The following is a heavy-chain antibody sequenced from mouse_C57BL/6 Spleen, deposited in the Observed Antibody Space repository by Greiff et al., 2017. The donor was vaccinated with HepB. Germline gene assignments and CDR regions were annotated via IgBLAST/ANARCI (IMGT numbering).Heavy chain of an antibody. CDR1: GYTFTSYW. CDR3: ASDYGHYYAMDY. CDR2: IDPSDSET. D-gene: IGHD1-1*02. V-gene: IGHV1-52*01. Sequence: VQLQQPGAELVRPGSSVKLSCKASGYTFTSYWMHWVKQRPIQGLEWIGNIDPSDSETHYNQKFKDKATLTVDKSSSTAYMQLSSLTSEDSAVYYCASDYGHYYAMDYWGQGTSVTVSS. J-gene: IGHJ4*01.